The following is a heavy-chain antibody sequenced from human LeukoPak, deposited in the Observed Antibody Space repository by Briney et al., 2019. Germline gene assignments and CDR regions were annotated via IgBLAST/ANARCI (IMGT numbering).Heavy chain of an antibody. Sequence: SETLSLTCSVSGGSISGSTYYWAWIRQPPGKGLEWIGSIYFSGSTYYNPSLKSRLTISVDTSKNQFSLILSSVTAADTAVYYWARGAGSTSGFRFDSWAKGALVT. J-gene: IGHJ4*02. D-gene: IGHD1-14*01. CDR1: GGSISGSTYY. CDR3: ARGAGSTSGFRFDS. CDR2: IYFSGST. V-gene: IGHV4-39*01.